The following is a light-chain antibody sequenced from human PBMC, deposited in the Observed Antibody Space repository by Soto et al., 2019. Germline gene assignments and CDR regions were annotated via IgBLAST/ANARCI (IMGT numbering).Light chain of an antibody. CDR2: DTS. CDR3: QQRIDSLT. J-gene: IGKJ4*01. CDR1: QSAGSY. V-gene: IGKV3-11*01. Sequence: EIVLTQSPATLSLSPGEGATLSCRASQSAGSYLAWYQQKPGQAPRLLIYDTSNRATGIPARFSGSGSGTDFTLTISSLEPEDFAVYYCQQRIDSLTFGGGTKVEIK.